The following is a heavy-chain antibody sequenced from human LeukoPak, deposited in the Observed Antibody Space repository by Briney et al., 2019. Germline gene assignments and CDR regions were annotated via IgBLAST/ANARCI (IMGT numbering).Heavy chain of an antibody. CDR1: GGSISSYY. J-gene: IGHJ5*02. CDR3: ARVEGNWFDP. Sequence: SETLSLTCTVSGGSISSYYWSWIRQPPGKGLEWIGYIHYSGSTNYNPSLKSRVTISVDTSKNQFSLKLSSVTAADTAVYYCARVEGNWFDPWGQGTLVTVSS. CDR2: IHYSGST. V-gene: IGHV4-59*01.